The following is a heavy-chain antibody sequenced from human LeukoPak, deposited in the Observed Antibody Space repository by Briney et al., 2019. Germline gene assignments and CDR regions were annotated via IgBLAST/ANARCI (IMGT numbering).Heavy chain of an antibody. CDR3: ARGGPIFGVVNYYMDV. V-gene: IGHV1-69*05. CDR2: IIPIFGTA. D-gene: IGHD3-3*01. Sequence: SVKVSCKASGGTFSSYAISWVRQAPGQGLEWMGGIIPIFGTANYAQKFQGRVTITTDESTGTAYMELSSLRSEDTAVYYCARGGPIFGVVNYYMDVWGKGTTVTVSS. CDR1: GGTFSSYA. J-gene: IGHJ6*03.